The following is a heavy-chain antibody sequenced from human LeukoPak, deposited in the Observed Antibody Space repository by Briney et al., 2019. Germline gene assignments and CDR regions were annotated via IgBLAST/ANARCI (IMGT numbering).Heavy chain of an antibody. CDR1: GGSFSGYY. V-gene: IGHV4-34*01. CDR2: INHSGSA. CDR3: VKTGSGWFFDH. J-gene: IGHJ4*02. Sequence: SETLSLTCAVYGGSFSGYYWSWIRQPPGKGLEWIGEINHSGSANYNPSLKSRVTISVDTSKNQFSLKLSSVTAADTAVYYCVKTGSGWFFDHWGQGTLVTVSS. D-gene: IGHD6-19*01.